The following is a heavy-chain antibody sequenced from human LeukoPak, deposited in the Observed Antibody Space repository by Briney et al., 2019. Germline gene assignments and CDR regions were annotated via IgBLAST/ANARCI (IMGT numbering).Heavy chain of an antibody. D-gene: IGHD3-22*01. V-gene: IGHV4-59*01. CDR3: ARVYYYDSSGALFDY. Sequence: SETLSLTCTVSGGSISSYYWSWIWQPPGKGLEWIGYIYYSGSTNYNPSLKSRVTISVDTSKNQFSLKLSSVTAADTAVYYCARVYYYDSSGALFDYWGQGTLVTVSS. J-gene: IGHJ4*02. CDR1: GGSISSYY. CDR2: IYYSGST.